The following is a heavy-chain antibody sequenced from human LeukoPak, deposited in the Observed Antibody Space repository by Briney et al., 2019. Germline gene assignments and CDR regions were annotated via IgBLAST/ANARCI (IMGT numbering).Heavy chain of an antibody. CDR2: IYYSGST. Sequence: SETLSLTCAVYAGSFSGYYWSWIRQPPGKGLEWIGYIYYSGSTNYNPSLKSRVTTSVDMSKNQFSLKLTSVTAADTAVYYCARDCTGGSCRPGGHDAFDFWGRGTMVTVSS. D-gene: IGHD2-8*02. V-gene: IGHV4-59*12. J-gene: IGHJ3*01. CDR3: ARDCTGGSCRPGGHDAFDF. CDR1: AGSFSGYY.